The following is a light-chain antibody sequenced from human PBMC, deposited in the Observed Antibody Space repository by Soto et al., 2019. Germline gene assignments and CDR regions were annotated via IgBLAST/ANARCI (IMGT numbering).Light chain of an antibody. CDR3: PAWDDSLNGVV. V-gene: IGLV1-44*01. CDR1: ISNIGGNT. Sequence: QSVLTQPPSASGTPGQRVTISCSGSISNIGGNTVNWYQQLPGTAPKLLMYTNNQRPSGVPDRFSGSKSGTSASLAISGLQSEDEADYYCPAWDDSLNGVVFGGGTKVTVL. CDR2: TNN. J-gene: IGLJ2*01.